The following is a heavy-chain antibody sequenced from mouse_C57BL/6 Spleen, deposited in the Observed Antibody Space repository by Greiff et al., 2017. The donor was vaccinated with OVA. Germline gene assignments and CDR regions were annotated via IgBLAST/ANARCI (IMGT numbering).Heavy chain of an antibody. CDR2: IYPGDGDT. J-gene: IGHJ2*01. CDR1: GYAFSSSW. D-gene: IGHD6-1*01. Sequence: QVQLKESGPELVKPGASVKISCKASGYAFSSSWMNWVKQRPGKGLEWIGRIYPGDGDTNYNGKFKGKATLTADKSSSTAYMQLSSLTSEDSAVYFCASGASPYYFDYWGQGTTLTVSS. CDR3: ASGASPYYFDY. V-gene: IGHV1-82*01.